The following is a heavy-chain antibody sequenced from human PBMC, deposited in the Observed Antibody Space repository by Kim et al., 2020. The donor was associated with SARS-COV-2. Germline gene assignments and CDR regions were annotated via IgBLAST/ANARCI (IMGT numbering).Heavy chain of an antibody. J-gene: IGHJ4*02. Sequence: GGSLRLSCAASGFTFSNAWMSWVRQAPGKGLEWVGRIKSKTDGGTTDYAAPVKGRFTISRDDSKNTLYLQMNSLKTEDTAVYYCTTDLGGGDSGYDSDYWGQGTLVTVSS. CDR3: TTDLGGGDSGYDSDY. V-gene: IGHV3-15*01. CDR2: IKSKTDGGTT. CDR1: GFTFSNAW. D-gene: IGHD5-12*01.